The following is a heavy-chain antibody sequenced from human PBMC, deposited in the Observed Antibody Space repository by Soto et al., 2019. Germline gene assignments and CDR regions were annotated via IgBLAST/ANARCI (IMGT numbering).Heavy chain of an antibody. J-gene: IGHJ6*02. CDR3: TRDAGTTRYYGMDV. V-gene: IGHV3-49*04. CDR2: IRSKAYGGTT. Sequence: SLRLSCTASGFTFGDYAMSWVRQAPGKGLEWVGFIRSKAYGGTTEYAASVKGRFTISRDDSKSIAYLQMNSLKTEDTAVYYCTRDAGTTRYYGMDVWGQGTTVTVSS. D-gene: IGHD1-7*01. CDR1: GFTFGDYA.